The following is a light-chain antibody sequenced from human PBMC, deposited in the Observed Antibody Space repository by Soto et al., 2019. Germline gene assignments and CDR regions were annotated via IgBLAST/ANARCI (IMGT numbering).Light chain of an antibody. J-gene: IGLJ1*01. CDR3: SSYISSSTLV. CDR1: SSDVGAYNY. V-gene: IGLV2-14*01. Sequence: QSVLTQPASVSGPPGQSITISCTGTSSDVGAYNYVSWYQQHPGKAPKLMIYEVSNRPSGVSNRFSGSKSGNTASLTISGLQAEDEADYYCSSYISSSTLVFGNGTKVTVL. CDR2: EVS.